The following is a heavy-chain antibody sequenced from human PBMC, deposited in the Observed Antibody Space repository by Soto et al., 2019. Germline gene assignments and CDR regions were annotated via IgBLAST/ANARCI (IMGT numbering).Heavy chain of an antibody. Sequence: GGSLRLSCAASGFTFSSYSMNWVRQAPGKGLEWVSSISSSSSYIYYADSVKGRFTISRDNAKNSLYLQMNSLRAEDTAVYYCASSEGSSPEVPSPYLGGMDVWGQGTTVTVSS. J-gene: IGHJ6*02. CDR2: ISSSSSYI. D-gene: IGHD2-15*01. V-gene: IGHV3-21*01. CDR1: GFTFSSYS. CDR3: ASSEGSSPEVPSPYLGGMDV.